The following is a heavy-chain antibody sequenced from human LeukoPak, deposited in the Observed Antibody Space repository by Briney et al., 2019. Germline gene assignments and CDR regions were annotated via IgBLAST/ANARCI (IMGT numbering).Heavy chain of an antibody. CDR3: ARDGGAGYAIDY. CDR2: IMHDESRK. Sequence: GGSLRLSCTASGFTFSSYGMHWVRQAPGKGLEWVAFIMHDESRKHYADSVKGRFTISRDNAKNSLLLQMSSLRDEDTAVYYCARDGGAGYAIDYWGQGTLVTVSS. D-gene: IGHD3-10*01. CDR1: GFTFSSYG. J-gene: IGHJ4*02. V-gene: IGHV3-30*02.